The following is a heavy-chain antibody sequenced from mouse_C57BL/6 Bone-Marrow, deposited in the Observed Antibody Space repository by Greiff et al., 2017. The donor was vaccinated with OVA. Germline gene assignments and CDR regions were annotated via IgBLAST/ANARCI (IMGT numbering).Heavy chain of an antibody. CDR2: SRNKANDYTT. D-gene: IGHD4-1*01. Sequence: EVKLMESGGGLVQSGRSLRLSCATSGFTFSDFYMEWVRQAPGKGLEWIAASRNKANDYTTEYSASVQGRFIVSRDTSQSILYLQMNALRAEDTAIYYCARDELGRGFAYWGQGTLVTVSA. V-gene: IGHV7-1*01. J-gene: IGHJ3*01. CDR1: GFTFSDFY. CDR3: ARDELGRGFAY.